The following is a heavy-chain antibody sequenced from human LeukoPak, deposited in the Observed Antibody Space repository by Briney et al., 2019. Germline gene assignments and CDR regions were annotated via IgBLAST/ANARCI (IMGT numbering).Heavy chain of an antibody. D-gene: IGHD3-16*02. CDR2: INPHSGGT. Sequence: GASVKVSCKTSGYAFTGYYMHWVRQAPGQGLEWMGWINPHSGGTKYAQKFQGRVTMTRDTSITTVYLGLGRLGSDDAAVYYCARDSFYRWTRHYFDYWGQGTLVTVSS. J-gene: IGHJ4*02. CDR1: GYAFTGYY. CDR3: ARDSFYRWTRHYFDY. V-gene: IGHV1-2*02.